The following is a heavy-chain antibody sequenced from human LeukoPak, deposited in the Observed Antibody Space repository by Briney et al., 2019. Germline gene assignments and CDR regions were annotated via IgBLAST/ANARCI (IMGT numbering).Heavy chain of an antibody. CDR3: ARGGSYDFWSGGSRDAFDF. D-gene: IGHD3-3*01. J-gene: IGHJ3*01. CDR2: ISYSGST. V-gene: IGHV4-39*07. Sequence: SETLSLTCIVSGGSISSSTYYWGWLCQPPGKGLEWIGSISYSGSTFYNPSLKSRVAISGDTSKNQFSLKLSSVTAADTAMYYCARGGSYDFWSGGSRDAFDFWAKGQWSPSLQ. CDR1: GGSISSSTYY.